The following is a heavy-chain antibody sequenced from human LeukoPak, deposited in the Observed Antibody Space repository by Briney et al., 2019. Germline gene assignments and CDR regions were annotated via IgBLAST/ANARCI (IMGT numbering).Heavy chain of an antibody. CDR2: IHYSGST. D-gene: IGHD1-1*01. CDR3: ARGERLGPDF. Sequence: SETLSLTCTVSGDSIIGYYWSWIRQPPGKGLEWIGYIHYSGSTNYNPSLKSRVTISIDTSRSHFSLRLNSATAVDTAVYYCARGERLGPDFWGQGTLVTVSS. V-gene: IGHV4-59*01. CDR1: GDSIIGYY. J-gene: IGHJ4*02.